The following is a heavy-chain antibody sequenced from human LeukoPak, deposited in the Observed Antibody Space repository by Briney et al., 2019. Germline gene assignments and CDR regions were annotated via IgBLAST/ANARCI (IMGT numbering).Heavy chain of an antibody. D-gene: IGHD6-19*01. CDR2: IIPILGIA. CDR3: ATKPVAGHYYYYGMDV. V-gene: IGHV1-69*04. J-gene: IGHJ6*04. CDR1: GGTFSSYA. Sequence: SVKVSCKASGGTFSSYAISWVRQAPGQGLEWMGRIIPILGIANYAQKFRGRVTITADKSTSTAYMELSSLRSEDTAVYYCATKPVAGHYYYYGMDVWGEGTTVTVSS.